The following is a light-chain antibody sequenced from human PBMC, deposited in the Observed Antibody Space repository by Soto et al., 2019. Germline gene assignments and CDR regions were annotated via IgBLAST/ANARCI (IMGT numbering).Light chain of an antibody. Sequence: EIVLTQSPGTLSLSPGERATLSCRASQSIYDNYLAWYQHKPGQAPRLLIYATSNRAPGIPDRFSGSGSGTDFTLTISRLDPEDFAIYYGQQYSASPRTFGQGTQVEV. CDR2: ATS. CDR1: QSIYDNY. V-gene: IGKV3-20*01. J-gene: IGKJ1*01. CDR3: QQYSASPRT.